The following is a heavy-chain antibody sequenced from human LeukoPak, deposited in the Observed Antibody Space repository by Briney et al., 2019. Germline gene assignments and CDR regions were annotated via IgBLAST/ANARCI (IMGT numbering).Heavy chain of an antibody. J-gene: IGHJ3*02. D-gene: IGHD3-10*01. Sequence: HSGGSLRLSCAASGFTFSSYEMNWVRQAPGKGLEWVSYISSSGSTIYYADSVKGRFTISRDNAKNSLYLQMNSLRAEDTAVYYCARDSRHYYGSGSHDPFDIWGQGTMVTVSS. V-gene: IGHV3-48*03. CDR3: ARDSRHYYGSGSHDPFDI. CDR2: ISSSGSTI. CDR1: GFTFSSYE.